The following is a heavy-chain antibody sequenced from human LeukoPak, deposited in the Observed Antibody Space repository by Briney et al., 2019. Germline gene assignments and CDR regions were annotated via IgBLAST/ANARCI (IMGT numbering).Heavy chain of an antibody. CDR1: GGSISSYY. D-gene: IGHD3-10*01. Sequence: SETLSLTCIVSGGSISSYYWSWIRQPPGKGLEWIGYIYYSGSTNYNPSLKSRVTISVDTSKNQFSLKLSSVTAADTAIYYCARGGYYGSGNDFRFDPWGQGTLVTVSS. V-gene: IGHV4-59*01. CDR2: IYYSGST. J-gene: IGHJ5*02. CDR3: ARGGYYGSGNDFRFDP.